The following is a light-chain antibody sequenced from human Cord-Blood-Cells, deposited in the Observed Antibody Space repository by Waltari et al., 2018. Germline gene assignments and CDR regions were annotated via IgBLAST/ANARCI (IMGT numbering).Light chain of an antibody. J-gene: IGLJ2*01. V-gene: IGLV2-14*01. CDR3: SSYTSSSTLVV. CDR2: DVS. Sequence: QSALTQPASVSGSPGQSITISCTGNSSDVVGYNYVSWYQQHPGKAPKLMIYDVSNRPEGVSNRFAGSKSVNTDSLTISGLQAEDEADYYCSSYTSSSTLVVFGGGTKLTVL. CDR1: SSDVVGYNY.